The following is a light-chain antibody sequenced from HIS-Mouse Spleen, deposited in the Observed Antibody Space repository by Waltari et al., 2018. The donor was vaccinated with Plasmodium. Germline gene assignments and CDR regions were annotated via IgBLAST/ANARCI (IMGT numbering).Light chain of an antibody. CDR3: QSYDSSLSGSYV. V-gene: IGLV1-40*01. Sequence: QSVLTQPPSVSGAPGQRVTISCTGSSSNIGAGYDVHWYQHLPGTAPKLLIYGNSNRHSAVPDRFSGSKSGTSASLAITGLQAEDEADYYCQSYDSSLSGSYVFGTGTKVTVL. J-gene: IGLJ1*01. CDR2: GNS. CDR1: SSNIGAGYD.